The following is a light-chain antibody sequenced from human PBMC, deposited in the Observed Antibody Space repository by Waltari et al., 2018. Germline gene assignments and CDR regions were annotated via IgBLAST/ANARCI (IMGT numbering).Light chain of an antibody. CDR1: PRDIPF. J-gene: IGLJ1*01. CDR2: DVR. V-gene: IGLV2-14*03. CDR3: SSNTSSGTLYV. Sequence: QSALTQPASVSGPPGRSLTLPSTGFPRDIPFLPWYQHHPPRAPKLLLYDVRNRPSGVSNRFSGSKSGNAASLTISGLQAEDEADYYCSSNTSSGTLYVFGTGTKVTVL.